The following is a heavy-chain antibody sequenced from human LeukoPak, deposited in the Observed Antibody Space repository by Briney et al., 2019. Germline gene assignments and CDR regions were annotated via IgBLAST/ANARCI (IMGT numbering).Heavy chain of an antibody. J-gene: IGHJ4*02. Sequence: GASVKVSCKHSGYTFSSYDIYWVRQATGQGLEWMGWMNPNSGNTGYAQKFQGRVTITRNTSISTAYMELSSLRSEDKAVYYCARHTAMVIWGQGTLVTVSS. V-gene: IGHV1-8*03. CDR3: ARHTAMVI. CDR1: GYTFSSYD. D-gene: IGHD5-18*01. CDR2: MNPNSGNT.